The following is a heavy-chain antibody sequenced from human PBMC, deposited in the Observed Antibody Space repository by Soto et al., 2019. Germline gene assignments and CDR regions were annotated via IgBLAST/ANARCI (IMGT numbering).Heavy chain of an antibody. J-gene: IGHJ4*02. CDR2: IIPIFGTA. CDR3: ARGGGDGYTPPEIHY. D-gene: IGHD3-16*01. V-gene: IGHV1-69*12. CDR1: GGTFSSYA. Sequence: QVQLVQSGAEVKKPGSSVKVSCKASGGTFSSYAISWVRQAPGQGLEWMGGIIPIFGTANYAQKFQGRVTITADESXXTAYRELSSLRSEDTAVYYCARGGGDGYTPPEIHYWGQGTLVTVSS.